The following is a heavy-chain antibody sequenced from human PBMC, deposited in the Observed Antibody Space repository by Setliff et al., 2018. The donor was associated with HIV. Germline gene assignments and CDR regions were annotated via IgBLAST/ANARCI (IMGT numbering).Heavy chain of an antibody. CDR3: ARADYGDHLDY. V-gene: IGHV1-2*02. D-gene: IGHD4-17*01. Sequence: ASVKVSCKASGYSFTVYYMHWVRQAPGQGLEWMGWINPNSGGTNYARKFRGRVTMTRDTSITTAYMELSRLSSDDTAVYYCARADYGDHLDYWGQGILVTVSS. CDR2: INPNSGGT. J-gene: IGHJ4*02. CDR1: GYSFTVYY.